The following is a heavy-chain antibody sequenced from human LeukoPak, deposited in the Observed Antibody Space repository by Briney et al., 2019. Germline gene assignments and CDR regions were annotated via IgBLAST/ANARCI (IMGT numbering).Heavy chain of an antibody. J-gene: IGHJ4*02. CDR2: ISGSGGST. D-gene: IGHD6-19*01. Sequence: GGSLRLSCAASGLTFSSYAMSWVRQAPGKGLEWVSAISGSGGSTYYADSVKGRFTISRDNSKNTLYLQMNSLRAEDTAVYYCAKTRYSSGWFFDYWGQGTLVTVSS. CDR3: AKTRYSSGWFFDY. V-gene: IGHV3-23*01. CDR1: GLTFSSYA.